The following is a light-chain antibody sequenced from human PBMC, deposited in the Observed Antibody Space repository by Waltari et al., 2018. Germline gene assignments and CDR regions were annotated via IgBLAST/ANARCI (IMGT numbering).Light chain of an antibody. V-gene: IGKV3-11*01. Sequence: IVLTQSPATLSLSPGERATLSCRASQSISSYLAWYQQRPGQSPRLLIYDASNRATGLPARFSGSGSGTDFTLTISSLEPEDFAVYYCQHRGHWPPVATFGPGTIVD. J-gene: IGKJ3*01. CDR2: DAS. CDR3: QHRGHWPPVAT. CDR1: QSISSY.